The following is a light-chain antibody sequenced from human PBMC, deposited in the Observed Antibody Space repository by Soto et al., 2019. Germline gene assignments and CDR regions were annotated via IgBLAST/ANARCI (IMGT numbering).Light chain of an antibody. CDR3: QQYHSYSLT. CDR1: QSISSW. J-gene: IGKJ4*01. Sequence: DIQMTQSPSTLSASVGDRVTITCRASQSISSWLAWYQQKPGKAPKLLIYKASSLEGGVPSRFSGSGSGTDFTLTISSLQTDDFATYYCQQYHSYSLTFGGGTKVDIK. V-gene: IGKV1-5*03. CDR2: KAS.